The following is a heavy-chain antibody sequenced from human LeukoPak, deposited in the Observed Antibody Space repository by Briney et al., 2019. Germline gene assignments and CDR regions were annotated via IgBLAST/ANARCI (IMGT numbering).Heavy chain of an antibody. CDR3: AKDHSGYYTYTYFDY. CDR1: GFTFSSYG. J-gene: IGHJ4*02. Sequence: GGSLRLSCAASGFTFSSYGMHWVRQAPGKGLEWVAFIRYDGSNKYYADSVKGRFTISRDNSKNTLYLQMNSLRAEDTAVYYCAKDHSGYYTYTYFDYWGQGTLVTVSS. CDR2: IRYDGSNK. D-gene: IGHD3-3*01. V-gene: IGHV3-30*02.